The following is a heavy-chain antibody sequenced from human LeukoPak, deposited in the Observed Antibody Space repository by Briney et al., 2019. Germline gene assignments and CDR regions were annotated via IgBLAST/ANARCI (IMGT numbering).Heavy chain of an antibody. V-gene: IGHV3-15*01. CDR1: GFTFSNAW. Sequence: PGGSLRLPCAASGFTFSNAWMSWVRQAPGKGLEWLGRIKSKTDGGTTDYAAPVKGRFTISRDDSKNTLYLQMNSLKTEDTAVYYCAYRSSSSWNYWGQGTLVTVSS. D-gene: IGHD6-13*01. J-gene: IGHJ4*02. CDR3: AYRSSSSWNY. CDR2: IKSKTDGGTT.